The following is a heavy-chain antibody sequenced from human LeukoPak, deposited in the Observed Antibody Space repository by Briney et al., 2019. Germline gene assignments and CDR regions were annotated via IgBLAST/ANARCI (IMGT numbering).Heavy chain of an antibody. CDR3: AREEFVGQWLVEAPFDY. Sequence: GGSLRLSCAVSGFTFSSYAMHWVRQAPGKGLEWVAVISYDGSNKYYADSVKGRFTISRDNSKNTLYLQMSSLRAEDTAVYYCAREEFVGQWLVEAPFDYWGQGTLVTVSS. CDR2: ISYDGSNK. J-gene: IGHJ4*02. CDR1: GFTFSSYA. D-gene: IGHD6-19*01. V-gene: IGHV3-30-3*01.